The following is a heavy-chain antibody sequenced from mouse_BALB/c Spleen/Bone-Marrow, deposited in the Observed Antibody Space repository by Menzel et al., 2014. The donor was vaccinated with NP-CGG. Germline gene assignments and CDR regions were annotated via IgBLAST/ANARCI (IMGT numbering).Heavy chain of an antibody. CDR1: GYTFTNNW. CDR3: ARWGDGYPFYGMDY. CDR2: IYPGGGYS. J-gene: IGHJ4*01. Sequence: QVQLQQSGAELVRPGTSVKISCKASGYTFTNNWLGWIKQRPGHGLEWIGDIYPGGGYSNYNEKFKGKVTLTADTSSSTAYMQLSSLTSEDSAVHFRARWGDGYPFYGMDYWGQGTSVTVSS. D-gene: IGHD2-3*01. V-gene: IGHV1-63*02.